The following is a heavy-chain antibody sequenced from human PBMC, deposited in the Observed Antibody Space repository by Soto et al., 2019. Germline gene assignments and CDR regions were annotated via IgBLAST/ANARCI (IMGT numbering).Heavy chain of an antibody. V-gene: IGHV3-30-3*01. CDR2: ISYDGSNK. CDR3: ARGMCGRLITTLTPVANYYYGMDV. Sequence: GGSLRLSCAASGFTFSSYAMHWVRQAPGKGLEWVAVISYDGSNKYYADSVKGRFTISRDNSKNTLYLQMNSLRAEDTAVYYCARGMCGRLITTLTPVANYYYGMDVWGQGTTVTVSS. CDR1: GFTFSSYA. D-gene: IGHD2-15*01. J-gene: IGHJ6*02.